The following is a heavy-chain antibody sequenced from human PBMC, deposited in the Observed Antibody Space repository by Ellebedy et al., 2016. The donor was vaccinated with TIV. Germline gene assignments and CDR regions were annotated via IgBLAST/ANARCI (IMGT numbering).Heavy chain of an antibody. D-gene: IGHD1-26*01. Sequence: GESLKISCAASGFIFNDYWMHWVRQTPGRGLEWVANINQDGSQKYYVDSVKGRFTISRDTSKNMLYLQMNGLRVEDTALYYCAKDLWDLSGLDYWGQGALVTVAS. CDR2: INQDGSQK. V-gene: IGHV3-7*03. J-gene: IGHJ4*02. CDR1: GFIFNDYW. CDR3: AKDLWDLSGLDY.